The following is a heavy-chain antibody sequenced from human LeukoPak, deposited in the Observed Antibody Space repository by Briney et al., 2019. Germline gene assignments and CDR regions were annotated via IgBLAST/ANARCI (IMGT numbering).Heavy chain of an antibody. CDR2: IGPSDSYT. V-gene: IGHV5-10-1*01. CDR1: GYSFTSYW. CDR3: AITYSSSWDEYFQH. J-gene: IGHJ1*01. Sequence: GESLRISCKGSGYSFTSYWISWVRQMSGKGLEGMGRIGPSDSYTNYSPSFQGHVTISADKSISTAYLQWSSLKASDTAMYYCAITYSSSWDEYFQHWGQGTLVTVSS. D-gene: IGHD6-13*01.